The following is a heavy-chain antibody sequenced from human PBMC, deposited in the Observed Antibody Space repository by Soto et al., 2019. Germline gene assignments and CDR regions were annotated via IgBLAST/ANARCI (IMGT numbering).Heavy chain of an antibody. CDR2: VYATGTS. CDR3: VRDGSKTLRDCFDP. Sequence: PSETLSLTCSVSGGSMSKFYRSWIRKTAGKGLAWMERVYATGTSDYNPSVRSRIGMSVDISKKTFSLRLRSVTAADTGVYHCVRDGSKTLRDCFDPWGQGRLVTVSS. J-gene: IGHJ5*02. V-gene: IGHV4-4*07. D-gene: IGHD4-17*01. CDR1: GGSMSKFY.